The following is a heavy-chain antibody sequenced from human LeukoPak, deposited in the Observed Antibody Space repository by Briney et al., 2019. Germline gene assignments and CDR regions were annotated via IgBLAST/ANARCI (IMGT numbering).Heavy chain of an antibody. J-gene: IGHJ4*02. D-gene: IGHD3-16*01. CDR1: GFTFSSYA. CDR3: ANSLPPPDY. V-gene: IGHV3-23*01. Sequence: WGSLRLSCAASGFTFSSYAMSWVRQAPGKGLEWVSAISGSCGSTYYADSVKGQFTISRDNSKNTLYLQMNSLRAEDTAVYYCANSLPPPDYWSQGTLVTVSS. CDR2: ISGSCGST.